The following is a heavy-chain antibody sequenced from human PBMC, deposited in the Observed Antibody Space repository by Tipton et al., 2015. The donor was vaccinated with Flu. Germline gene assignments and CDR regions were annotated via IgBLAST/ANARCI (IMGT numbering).Heavy chain of an antibody. J-gene: IGHJ4*02. D-gene: IGHD3-16*02. Sequence: TLSLTCTVSGDSISSYYWSWIRQPAGKGLEWIGRIYTSGSTNYNASPKSRVTMSVDTSKNQFSLKLSSVTVADTAVYYCARDYLLGDLSFFDNWGQGTLVTVSS. CDR3: ARDYLLGDLSFFDN. CDR2: IYTSGST. V-gene: IGHV4-4*07. CDR1: GDSISSYY.